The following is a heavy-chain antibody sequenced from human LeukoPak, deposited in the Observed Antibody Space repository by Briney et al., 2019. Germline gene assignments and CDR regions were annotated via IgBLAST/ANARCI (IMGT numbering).Heavy chain of an antibody. V-gene: IGHV3-7*04. D-gene: IGHD1-26*01. J-gene: IGHJ4*02. CDR2: IKGDGSDN. Sequence: PGGSLRLSCAASGFIFNNYVMSWVRQAPGKGLEWVANIKGDGSDNHYVDSVRGRFTISRDNAKNSLYLQMNSLRAEDTAVYYCARDLGYYRADYWGQGALVTVSS. CDR1: GFIFNNYV. CDR3: ARDLGYYRADY.